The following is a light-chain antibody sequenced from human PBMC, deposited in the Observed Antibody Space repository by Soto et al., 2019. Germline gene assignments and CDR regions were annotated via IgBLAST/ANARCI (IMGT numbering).Light chain of an antibody. V-gene: IGKV3-15*01. J-gene: IGKJ1*01. Sequence: ETVMTQSPANLSVSPGERAALSCRASQSVSSDLAWYQQKTGQAPRLLIHGASTRATGFPARFSGSWSGTEFTLTISSLQSEDFAGYYCQQYNDWPVTFGQGTKVDI. CDR1: QSVSSD. CDR3: QQYNDWPVT. CDR2: GAS.